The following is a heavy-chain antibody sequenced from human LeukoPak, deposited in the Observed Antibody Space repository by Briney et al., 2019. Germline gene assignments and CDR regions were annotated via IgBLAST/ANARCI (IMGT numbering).Heavy chain of an antibody. CDR1: GFTFSIYA. CDR2: IRGSGDNT. V-gene: IGHV3-23*01. D-gene: IGHD4-17*01. Sequence: GGSLRLSCAASGFTFSIYAMSWVRHAPGRGLEWGSAIRGSGDNTYYAASVKGRFTISRDNSKNTLYIQMNSLRAEDTAVYYCAKDRGDNAARSRFDPWGQGTLVPVSS. J-gene: IGHJ5*02. CDR3: AKDRGDNAARSRFDP.